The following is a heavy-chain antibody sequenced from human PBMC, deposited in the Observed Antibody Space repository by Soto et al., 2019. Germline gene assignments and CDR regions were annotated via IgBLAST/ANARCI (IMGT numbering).Heavy chain of an antibody. J-gene: IGHJ2*01. CDR2: IYYSGST. CDR1: GGSISSYY. CDR3: ARTWYFDL. V-gene: IGHV4-59*08. Sequence: QVQLQESGPGLVKPSETLSLTCTVSGGSISSYYWSWIRQPPGKGLEWIGYIYYSGSTNYNPSLKSRVTLSVDTSKNQFSLKLSSVTAADTAVYYCARTWYFDLWGRGTLVTVSS.